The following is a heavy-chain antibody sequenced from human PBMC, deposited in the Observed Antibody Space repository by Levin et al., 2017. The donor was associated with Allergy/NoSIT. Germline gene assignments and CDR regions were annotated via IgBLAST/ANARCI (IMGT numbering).Heavy chain of an antibody. V-gene: IGHV3-48*02. D-gene: IGHD6-13*01. CDR1: GLTFSRAG. J-gene: IGHJ4*02. CDR2: ISPSGRSI. Sequence: GESLKISCTASGLTFSRAGMNWVRQAPGKGLEWVAYISPSGRSIFYAESVKGRFTISRDDARSSLYLQMNRLRDEDTAIYYCTRDISRWNGDFDSWGQGTLVTVSS. CDR3: TRDISRWNGDFDS.